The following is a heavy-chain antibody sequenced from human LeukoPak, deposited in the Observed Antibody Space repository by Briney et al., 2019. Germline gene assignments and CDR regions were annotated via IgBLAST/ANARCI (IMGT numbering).Heavy chain of an antibody. J-gene: IGHJ5*02. D-gene: IGHD6-13*01. CDR2: IYYSGSN. Sequence: PSETLSLTCTVSGGSISSYYWSWIRQSPGKGLEWIGYIYYSGSNNYNPSLKSRVTISVDTSKNQFSLKLSSVTAADTAVYYCARDQGWYSRAFDPWGQGTLVTVSS. V-gene: IGHV4-59*01. CDR3: ARDQGWYSRAFDP. CDR1: GGSISSYY.